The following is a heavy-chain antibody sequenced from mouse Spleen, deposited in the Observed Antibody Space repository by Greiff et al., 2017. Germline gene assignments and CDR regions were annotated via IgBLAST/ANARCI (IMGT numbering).Heavy chain of an antibody. CDR1: GYSITSGYD. V-gene: IGHV3-1*01. CDR3: AREGYDGSYFDY. D-gene: IGHD2-1*01. Sequence: VQLKESGPGMVKPSQSLSLTCTVTGYSITSGYDWHWIRHFPGNKLEWMGYISYSGSTNYNPSLKSRISITHDTSKNHFFLKLNSVTTEDTATYYCAREGYDGSYFDYWGQGTTLTVSS. J-gene: IGHJ2*01. CDR2: ISYSGST.